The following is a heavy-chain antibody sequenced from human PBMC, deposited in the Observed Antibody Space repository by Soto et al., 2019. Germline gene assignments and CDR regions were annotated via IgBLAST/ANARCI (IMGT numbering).Heavy chain of an antibody. CDR2: VHYSGST. Sequence: PSETLSLTCAVYGGSFSGYCWSWIRQPPGKGLEWIGFVHYSGSTGYNPSLKSRVTISVDTSKNQFSLKLTSVTAADTAVYYFARPGNIVGCCWWYFDLWGRGTLVTVSS. J-gene: IGHJ2*01. CDR1: GGSFSGYC. CDR3: ARPGNIVGCCWWYFDL. D-gene: IGHD2-15*01. V-gene: IGHV4-34*01.